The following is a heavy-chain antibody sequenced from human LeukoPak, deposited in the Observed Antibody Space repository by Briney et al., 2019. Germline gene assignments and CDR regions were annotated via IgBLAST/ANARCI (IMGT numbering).Heavy chain of an antibody. CDR3: ASYPARGYCSGGSCLAWFDP. V-gene: IGHV1-69*01. D-gene: IGHD2-15*01. J-gene: IGHJ5*02. CDR1: GGTFSSYA. CDR2: IIPIFGTA. Sequence: GSSVKVSCKASGGTFSSYAISWVGQAPGQGLEWMGGIIPIFGTANYAQKFQGRVTITADESTSTAYMELSSLRSEDTAVYYCASYPARGYCSGGSCLAWFDPWGQGTLVTVSS.